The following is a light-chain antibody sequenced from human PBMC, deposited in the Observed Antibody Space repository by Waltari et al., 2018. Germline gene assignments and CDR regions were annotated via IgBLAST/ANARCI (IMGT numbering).Light chain of an antibody. CDR3: QHYVRLPAT. CDR1: QSVRGS. CDR2: GAS. V-gene: IGKV3-20*01. J-gene: IGKJ1*01. Sequence: EIVLTQSPGTLSLSPGERATLSCRASQSVRGSLAWYQQKAGQAPRLLIYGASSRATGIPDRFSGGGSGTDFSLTISRLEPEDFVVYYCQHYVRLPATFGQGTKVEV.